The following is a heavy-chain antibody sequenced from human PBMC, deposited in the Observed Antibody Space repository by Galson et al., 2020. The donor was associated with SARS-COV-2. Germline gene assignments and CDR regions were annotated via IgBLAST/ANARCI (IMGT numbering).Heavy chain of an antibody. Sequence: WIGEIHHTETTNYNPSLQSRVTFSLDKSKNQFSLRLTSVTAADTAVYYCARNLCGRTNCYRGVADYWGQGALVTVSS. V-gene: IGHV4-4*02. CDR3: ARNLCGRTNCYRGVADY. J-gene: IGHJ4*02. CDR2: IHHTETT. D-gene: IGHD2-2*01.